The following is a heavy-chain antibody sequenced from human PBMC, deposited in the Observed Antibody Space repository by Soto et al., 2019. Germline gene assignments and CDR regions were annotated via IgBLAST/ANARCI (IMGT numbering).Heavy chain of an antibody. CDR1: GGSISSSNYC. D-gene: IGHD2-8*01. CDR2: ICYSGST. J-gene: IGHJ4*02. CDR3: ARLDIVPDY. Sequence: PSETLSLTCTVSGGSISSSNYCWGWIRQPPGKGLAWIGTICYSGSTYYNPSLKSRVTISVDTSKTQFSLKLSSVTAADTAVYHCARLDIVPDYWGPGTLVTVS. V-gene: IGHV4-39*01.